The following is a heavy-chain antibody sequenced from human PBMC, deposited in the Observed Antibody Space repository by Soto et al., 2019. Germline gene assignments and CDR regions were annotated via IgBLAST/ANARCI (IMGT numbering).Heavy chain of an antibody. CDR3: ARARGAAGTLNWFDP. V-gene: IGHV4-59*01. J-gene: IGHJ5*02. CDR2: IYYSGST. CDR1: GGSISSYY. D-gene: IGHD6-13*01. Sequence: SETLSLTXTVSGGSISSYYWSWIRQPPGKGLEWIGYIYYSGSTNYNPSLKSRVTISVDTSKNQFSLKLSSVTAADTAVYYCARARGAAGTLNWFDPWGQGTLVTVSS.